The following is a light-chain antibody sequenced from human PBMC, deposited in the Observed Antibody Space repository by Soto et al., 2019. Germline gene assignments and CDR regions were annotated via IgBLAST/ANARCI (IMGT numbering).Light chain of an antibody. J-gene: IGKJ5*01. CDR2: GAS. CDR3: QQYGSSIT. V-gene: IGKV3-20*01. CDR1: QYIGST. Sequence: EIVLTQSPATLSVSPGDRATPSCRASQYIGSTIAWYQQKHGQAPRLLIYGASSRATGIPDRFSGSGSGTDFTLTISRLEPEDFAVYYCQQYGSSITFGQGTRLEIK.